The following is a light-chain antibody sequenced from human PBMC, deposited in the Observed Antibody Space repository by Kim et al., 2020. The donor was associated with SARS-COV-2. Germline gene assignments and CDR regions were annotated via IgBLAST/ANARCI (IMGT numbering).Light chain of an antibody. J-gene: IGKJ5*01. Sequence: TLSLSPGERAIRSGRTSQSVRTFLTWYQQKPGQPPRLLIYDASTRATGIPARFSGSGSGTDFTLTISSLEPEDFAVYYCQQRSSVFGPGTRLEIK. CDR3: QQRSSV. CDR2: DAS. V-gene: IGKV3-11*01. CDR1: QSVRTF.